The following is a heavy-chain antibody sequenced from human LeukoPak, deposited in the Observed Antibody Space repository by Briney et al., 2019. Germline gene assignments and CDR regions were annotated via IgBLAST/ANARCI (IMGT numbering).Heavy chain of an antibody. CDR3: ARHGGGWELRWFDP. V-gene: IGHV3-74*01. J-gene: IGHJ5*02. CDR1: GFTFSSYW. CDR2: IKSDGST. Sequence: GGSLRLSCAASGFTFSSYWMHWVRQTPGKGLMWVSRIKSDGSTIYADSVKGRFTISRDNAKDMVYLQMNSLRAEDTAVYYCARHGGGWELRWFDPWGQGTLVTVSS. D-gene: IGHD1-26*01.